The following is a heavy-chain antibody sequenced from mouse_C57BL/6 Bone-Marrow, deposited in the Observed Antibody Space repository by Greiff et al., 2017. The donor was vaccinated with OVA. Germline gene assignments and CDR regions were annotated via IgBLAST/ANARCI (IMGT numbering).Heavy chain of an antibody. Sequence: QVQLQQSGPELVKPGASVKLSCKASGYTFTSYDINWVKQRPGQGLEWIGWIYPGDGSTKYNDKFKGKATLTVDTSSSTAYMELHSLTSEDSAVYFCARSTGSSLFDVWGTGTTVTVSS. CDR1: GYTFTSYD. J-gene: IGHJ1*03. V-gene: IGHV1-85*01. CDR2: IYPGDGST. D-gene: IGHD1-1*01. CDR3: ARSTGSSLFDV.